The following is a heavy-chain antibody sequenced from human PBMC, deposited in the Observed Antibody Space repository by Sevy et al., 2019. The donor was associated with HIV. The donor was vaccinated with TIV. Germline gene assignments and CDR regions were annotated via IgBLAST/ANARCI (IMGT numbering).Heavy chain of an antibody. Sequence: SETLSLTCTVSGGSISSSSYYWGWIRQPPGKGLEWIGNIYYSGRTYYNPSLKSRVTIYVDTSKNQFSLKLSSVTAADTALYYCARLGRGEILYYFDYWGQGTLVTVSS. CDR1: GGSISSSSYY. CDR3: ARLGRGEILYYFDY. J-gene: IGHJ4*02. D-gene: IGHD3-10*01. V-gene: IGHV4-39*01. CDR2: IYYSGRT.